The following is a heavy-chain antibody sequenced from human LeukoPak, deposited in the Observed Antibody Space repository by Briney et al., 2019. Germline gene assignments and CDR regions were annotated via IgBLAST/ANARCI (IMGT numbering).Heavy chain of an antibody. D-gene: IGHD1-26*01. CDR1: RFTFSTYW. Sequence: GGSLRLSCAASRFTFSTYWMGWVRQAPGKGLEWVATIQQDGSVQHYLDSVKGRFTISRDNGKNSLYLQMNSLRAEDTAVYYCARDRSGSYYRDYWGQGTLVTVSS. CDR2: IQQDGSVQ. CDR3: ARDRSGSYYRDY. J-gene: IGHJ4*02. V-gene: IGHV3-7*01.